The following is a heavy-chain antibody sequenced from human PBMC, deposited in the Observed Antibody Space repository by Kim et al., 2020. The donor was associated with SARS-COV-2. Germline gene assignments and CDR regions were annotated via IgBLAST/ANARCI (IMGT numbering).Heavy chain of an antibody. D-gene: IGHD1-26*01. Sequence: GSRLSKTDSVTGRFTISRDTAKNTMYLQMNSLRAEDTAVYYCARAVGASRWGQGTLVTVSS. CDR3: ARAVGASR. CDR2: GSRL. J-gene: IGHJ4*02. V-gene: IGHV3-74*01.